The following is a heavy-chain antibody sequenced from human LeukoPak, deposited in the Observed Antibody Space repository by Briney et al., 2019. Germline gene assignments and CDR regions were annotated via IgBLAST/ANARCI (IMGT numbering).Heavy chain of an antibody. Sequence: PSETLSLTCAVSGGSISSYYWSWIRQPAGKGLEWIGRIYTSGSTNYNPPLKSRLTMSVDTSKNQFSLKLSSVTAADTAVYYCARDTLSWFDPWGQGTLVTVSS. CDR3: ARDTLSWFDP. D-gene: IGHD2/OR15-2a*01. CDR2: IYTSGST. J-gene: IGHJ5*02. CDR1: GGSISSYY. V-gene: IGHV4-4*07.